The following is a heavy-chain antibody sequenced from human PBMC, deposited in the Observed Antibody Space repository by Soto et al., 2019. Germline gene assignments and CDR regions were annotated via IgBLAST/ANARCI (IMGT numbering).Heavy chain of an antibody. CDR1: GYSFTNYW. CDR3: ARHGFYGAYSSNYFDH. CDR2: IYPSDSTT. V-gene: IGHV5-51*01. J-gene: IGHJ4*02. Sequence: PGESLKISCKGSGYSFTNYWIAWVRQMPGKGLEYMGIIYPSDSTTRYSPSFQGQVTISADKSISTAYLQWNSLKASDTAMYYCARHGFYGAYSSNYFDHWGQGTLVTVSS. D-gene: IGHD4-17*01.